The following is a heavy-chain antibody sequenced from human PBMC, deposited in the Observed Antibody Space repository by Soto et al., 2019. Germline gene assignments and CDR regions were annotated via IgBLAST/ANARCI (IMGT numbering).Heavy chain of an antibody. D-gene: IGHD2-2*01. CDR2: IYYSGST. V-gene: IGHV4-59*08. CDR1: GGSISSYY. CDR3: TCTVSGGSISSSSYY. Sequence: ETLSLTCTVSGGSISSYYWSWIRQPPGKGLEWIGYIYYSGSTNYNPSLKSRVTISVDTSKNQFSLKLSSVTAASSETLSLTCTVSGGSISSSSYY. J-gene: IGHJ6*01.